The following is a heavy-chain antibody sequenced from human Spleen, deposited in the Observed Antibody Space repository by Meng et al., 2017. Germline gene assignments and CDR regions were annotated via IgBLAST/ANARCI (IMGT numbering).Heavy chain of an antibody. CDR1: GYTFRNYP. CDR3: ARENDNWNYFDY. CDR2: INAGNGNI. D-gene: IGHD1-1*01. Sequence: QVQLVQSGAEVKKVGAPVKVSCTASGYTFRNYPLHWVRQAPGQRPEWMGWINAGNGNIKISQKFQGRITITSDTSATAYMELSSLRSEDTAVYFCARENDNWNYFDYWGQGSLVTVSS. J-gene: IGHJ4*02. V-gene: IGHV1-3*01.